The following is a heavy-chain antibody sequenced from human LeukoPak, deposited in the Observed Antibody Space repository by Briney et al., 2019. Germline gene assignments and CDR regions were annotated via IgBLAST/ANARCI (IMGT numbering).Heavy chain of an antibody. CDR2: INHSGST. Sequence: PSETLSLTCAVYGGSFSGYYWSWIRQPPGKGLEWIGEINHSGSTNYNPSLKSRVTISVDTSKNQFSLKLSSVTAADTAVYYCARTVHVWASYRYNPWAYHDYWGQGTLVTVSS. CDR3: ARTVHVWASYRYNPWAYHDY. D-gene: IGHD3-16*02. J-gene: IGHJ4*02. CDR1: GGSFSGYY. V-gene: IGHV4-34*01.